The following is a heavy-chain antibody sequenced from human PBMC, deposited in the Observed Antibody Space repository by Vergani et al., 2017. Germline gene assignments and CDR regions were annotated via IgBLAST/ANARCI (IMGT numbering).Heavy chain of an antibody. J-gene: IGHJ4*02. Sequence: QVQLVQSGAEVKKPGASVKVSCKASGYTFTSYGISWVRQAPGQGLEWMGWISAYNGNTNYAQKLQGRVTMTTDTSTSTAYMELRSLRSDDTAVYYCARVRRSGLVVVPAALGYFDYWGQGTLVTVSS. V-gene: IGHV1-18*04. CDR1: GYTFTSYG. D-gene: IGHD2-2*01. CDR2: ISAYNGNT. CDR3: ARVRRSGLVVVPAALGYFDY.